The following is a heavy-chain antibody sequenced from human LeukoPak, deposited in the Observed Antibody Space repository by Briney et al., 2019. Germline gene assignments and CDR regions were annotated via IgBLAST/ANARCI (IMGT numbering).Heavy chain of an antibody. V-gene: IGHV1-69*06. J-gene: IGHJ4*01. Sequence: SVKVSCKASGGTFSSYAISWVRQAPGQGLEWMGGTIPMYGTPNYAQKFQGRVTITADKSTSTAYMELSSLRYEDTAVYYCARAHDSSGFQAYWGHGTLVTVSS. CDR1: GGTFSSYA. CDR2: TIPMYGTP. D-gene: IGHD3-22*01. CDR3: ARAHDSSGFQAY.